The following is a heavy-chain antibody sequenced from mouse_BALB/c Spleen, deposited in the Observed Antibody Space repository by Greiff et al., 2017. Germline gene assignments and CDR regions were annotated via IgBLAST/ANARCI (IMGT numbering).Heavy chain of an antibody. CDR2: IDTSDSYT. Sequence: QVQLKQSGAELVMPGASVKMSCKASGYTFTDYWMHWVKQRPGQGLEWIGAIDTSDSYTSYNQKFKGKATLTVDESSSTAYMQLSSLTSEDSAVYYCARNYGKGDWYFDVWGAGTTVTVSS. J-gene: IGHJ1*01. CDR3: ARNYGKGDWYFDV. CDR1: GYTFTDYW. V-gene: IGHV1-69*01. D-gene: IGHD2-1*01.